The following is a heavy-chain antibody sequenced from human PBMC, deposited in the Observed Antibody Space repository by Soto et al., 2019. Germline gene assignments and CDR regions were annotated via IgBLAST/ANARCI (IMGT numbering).Heavy chain of an antibody. CDR3: AKLCFWYYYDSSGYYQYYFDY. D-gene: IGHD3-22*01. CDR1: GFMSGAYA. J-gene: IGHJ4*02. CDR2: ISGSDGST. Sequence: PRGSLRLPSVASGFMSGAYALSWVRQAPGKGLEWVSSISGSDGSTYYADSVKGRFTISRDKSKNTLYLQMNSLRAEDTAVYYCAKLCFWYYYDSSGYYQYYFDYWGQGTLVTVSS. V-gene: IGHV3-23*01.